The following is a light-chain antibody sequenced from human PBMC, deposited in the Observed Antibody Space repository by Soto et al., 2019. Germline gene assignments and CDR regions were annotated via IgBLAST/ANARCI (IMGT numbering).Light chain of an antibody. CDR1: QSVSSSY. Sequence: EMVLTQSPGILSLSPGERASLSCGASQSVSSSYLAWYQQKPGQAPRLLIYGASSRATGIPDRFSGSGSGTDFTLTISSLEPEDFAVYYCQQRSNWPPWTFGQGTKVDIK. CDR3: QQRSNWPPWT. J-gene: IGKJ1*01. CDR2: GAS. V-gene: IGKV3D-20*02.